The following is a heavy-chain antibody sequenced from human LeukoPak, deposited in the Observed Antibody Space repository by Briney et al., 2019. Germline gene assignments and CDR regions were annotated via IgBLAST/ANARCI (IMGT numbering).Heavy chain of an antibody. CDR3: ATRGDYYDSRGYFDY. D-gene: IGHD3-22*01. J-gene: IGHJ4*02. CDR2: ISYSGST. Sequence: PSETLSLTCTVSGASISSYYWSWIRQPPGKGLEWIGYISYSGSTNYNPSLKSRVTMSVDTSKNHFSLKLSSVTAADTAVYYCATRGDYYDSRGYFDYWGQGTLVTVSS. V-gene: IGHV4-59*01. CDR1: GASISSYY.